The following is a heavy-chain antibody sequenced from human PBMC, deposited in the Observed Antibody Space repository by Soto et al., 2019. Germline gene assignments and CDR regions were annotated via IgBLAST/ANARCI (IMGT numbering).Heavy chain of an antibody. CDR3: ARDQIITFGGVIVRTYYYYGMDV. CDR1: GFTFSSYS. CDR2: ISSSSSTI. J-gene: IGHJ6*02. Sequence: PGGSLRLSCAASGFTFSSYSMNWVRQAPGKGLEWVSYISSSSSTIYYADSVKGRFTISRDNAKNSLYLQMNSLRDEDTAVYYCARDQIITFGGVIVRTYYYYGMDVWGQGTTVTVSS. D-gene: IGHD3-16*02. V-gene: IGHV3-48*02.